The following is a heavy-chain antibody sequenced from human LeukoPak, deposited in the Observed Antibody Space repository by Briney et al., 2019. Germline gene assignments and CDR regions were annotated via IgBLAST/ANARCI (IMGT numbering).Heavy chain of an antibody. CDR2: IHYSGST. CDR3: ARGADSSGYYSIFYFDY. CDR1: GGSISSYY. J-gene: IGHJ4*02. Sequence: AETLSLTCTVSGGSISSYYWNWIRHPPGKGLEWIGYIHYSGSTNYHPSLKSRVTISVDTSKNQFSLKLSSVTAADTAVYYCARGADSSGYYSIFYFDYWGQGTLVTVSS. D-gene: IGHD3-22*01. V-gene: IGHV4-59*01.